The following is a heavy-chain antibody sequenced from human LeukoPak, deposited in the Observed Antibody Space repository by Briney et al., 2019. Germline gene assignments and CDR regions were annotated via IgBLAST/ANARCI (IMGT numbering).Heavy chain of an antibody. CDR2: ITGGGGST. Sequence: GGSLRLSCAASGFTFTSHVMSWVRQAPGKGLEWVSTITGGGGSTYYADSVKGRFTISRDNSKNTLFLQMNSLRAEDTAVYYCATLSLVRGVPNVPWGRGTLVTVSS. CDR3: ATLSLVRGVPNVP. D-gene: IGHD3-10*01. CDR1: GFTFTSHV. V-gene: IGHV3-23*01. J-gene: IGHJ5*02.